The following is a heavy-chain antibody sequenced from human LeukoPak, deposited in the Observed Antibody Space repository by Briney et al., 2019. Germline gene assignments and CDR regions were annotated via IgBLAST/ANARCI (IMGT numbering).Heavy chain of an antibody. V-gene: IGHV1-69*04. J-gene: IGHJ4*02. Sequence: ASVKVSCKASGGTFSSYAISWVRQAPGQGLEWMGRIIPIFGIANYAQKFQGRVTITADKSTSTAYMELSSLRSEDTAVYYCARDLLVSGPEQLLFFSYWGQGTLVTVSS. CDR3: ARDLLVSGPEQLLFFSY. D-gene: IGHD2-2*01. CDR2: IIPIFGIA. CDR1: GGTFSSYA.